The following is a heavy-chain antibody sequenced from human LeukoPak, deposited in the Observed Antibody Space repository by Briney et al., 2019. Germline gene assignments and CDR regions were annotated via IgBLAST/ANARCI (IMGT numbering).Heavy chain of an antibody. V-gene: IGHV4-4*07. J-gene: IGHJ4*02. Sequence: SETLSLACTVSGGPISSYYWGWIRQPAGKGLEWIGRIYTSGSTNYNPSLKSRVTMSVDTSKNQFSLKLSSVTAADTAVYYCARGRSSGWYYFDYWGQGTLVTVSS. D-gene: IGHD6-19*01. CDR2: IYTSGST. CDR3: ARGRSSGWYYFDY. CDR1: GGPISSYY.